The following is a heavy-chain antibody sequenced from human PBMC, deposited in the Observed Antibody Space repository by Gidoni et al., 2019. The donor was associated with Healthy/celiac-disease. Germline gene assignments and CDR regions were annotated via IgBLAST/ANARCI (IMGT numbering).Heavy chain of an antibody. CDR1: GFTFSSYA. D-gene: IGHD5-18*01. CDR2: ISYDGSNK. Sequence: QVQLVESGGGVVQPGRSLRLSCAASGFTFSSYAMHWVRQAPGKGLEWVAVISYDGSNKYYADSVKGRFTISRDNSKNTLYLQMNSLRAEDTAVYYCARDPGGTAMVIYFDYWGQGTLVTVSS. J-gene: IGHJ4*02. CDR3: ARDPGGTAMVIYFDY. V-gene: IGHV3-30*04.